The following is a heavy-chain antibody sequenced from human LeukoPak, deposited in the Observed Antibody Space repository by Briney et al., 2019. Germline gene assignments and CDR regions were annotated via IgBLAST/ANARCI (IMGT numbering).Heavy chain of an antibody. D-gene: IGHD5-24*01. CDR3: ARDGRRDGYNDHDY. CDR2: ISYDGSNK. Sequence: GGSLRLSCAASGFTFSSYAMHWVRQAPGKGLEWVAVISYDGSNKYYADSVKGRFTISRDNSKNTLYLQMNSLRAEDTAVYYCARDGRRDGYNDHDYWGQGTLVTVSS. J-gene: IGHJ4*02. V-gene: IGHV3-30-3*01. CDR1: GFTFSSYA.